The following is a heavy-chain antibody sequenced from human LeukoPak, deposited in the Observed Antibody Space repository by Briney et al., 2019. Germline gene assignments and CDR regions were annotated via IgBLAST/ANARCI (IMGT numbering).Heavy chain of an antibody. CDR1: EFTFSNYW. CDR3: ARANPADFNL. D-gene: IGHD1-14*01. J-gene: IGHJ2*01. Sequence: GGSLRLSCVASEFTFSNYWIHWVRQPPEKGLVWVSRIRYDGIVTNYADSVEGRFTISRDNAKNTVHLQMNSLRDDDTAVYYCARANPADFNLWGRGTLVTVSS. V-gene: IGHV3-74*01. CDR2: IRYDGIVT.